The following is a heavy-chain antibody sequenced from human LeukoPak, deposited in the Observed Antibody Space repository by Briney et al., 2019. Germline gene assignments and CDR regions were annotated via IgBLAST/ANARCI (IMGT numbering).Heavy chain of an antibody. CDR3: ATEGRAVEFDY. CDR2: ISYDGRSK. CDR1: GFIFSSYA. D-gene: IGHD6-19*01. V-gene: IGHV3-30*04. J-gene: IGHJ4*02. Sequence: GGSLRLSCTASGFIFSSYAMHWVRQAPGKGLEWVAVISYDGRSKYYADSVKGRFTISRDNSKNTLYLQMNSLRIKDTAVYYCATEGRAVEFDYWGQGTLVTVFS.